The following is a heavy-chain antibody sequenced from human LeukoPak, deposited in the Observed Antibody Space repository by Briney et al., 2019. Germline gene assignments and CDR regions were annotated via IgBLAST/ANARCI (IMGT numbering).Heavy chain of an antibody. Sequence: SVKVSCKASGGTFSSYAISWVRQAPGQGLEWMGGIIPIFGTANYAQKFQGRVTISADESTSTAYMELSSLRSEDTAVYYCARPRYCSSTSCYRYFDYWGQGTLVTVSS. V-gene: IGHV1-69*13. D-gene: IGHD2-2*01. CDR1: GGTFSSYA. J-gene: IGHJ4*02. CDR2: IIPIFGTA. CDR3: ARPRYCSSTSCYRYFDY.